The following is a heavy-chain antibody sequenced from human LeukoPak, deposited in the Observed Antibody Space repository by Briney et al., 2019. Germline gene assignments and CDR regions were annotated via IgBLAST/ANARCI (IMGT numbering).Heavy chain of an antibody. V-gene: IGHV3-30*18. D-gene: IGHD4-17*01. J-gene: IGHJ3*02. CDR3: AKDADYGDYHDAFDI. Sequence: KGLEWXXXISYDGSNKYYADSVKGRFTISRDNSKNTLYLQMNSLRAEDTAVYYCAKDADYGDYHDAFDIWGQGTMVTVSS. CDR2: ISYDGSNK.